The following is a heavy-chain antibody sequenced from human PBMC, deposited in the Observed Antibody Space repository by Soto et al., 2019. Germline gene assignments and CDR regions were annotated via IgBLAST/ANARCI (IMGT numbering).Heavy chain of an antibody. CDR2: IYWDDDK. Sequence: QITLKESGPSLVKPTQTLTLTCTFSGFSLTTSGVGVGWIRQPPGKALEWLALIYWDDDKRYSPSLKSRLTITKNPPKNQVVLTMTNMDPADTATYFCAHRTTTVPWWFDRWGQGTHGSDSS. V-gene: IGHV2-5*02. J-gene: IGHJ5*02. CDR1: GFSLTTSGVG. CDR3: AHRTTTVPWWFDR. D-gene: IGHD4-17*01.